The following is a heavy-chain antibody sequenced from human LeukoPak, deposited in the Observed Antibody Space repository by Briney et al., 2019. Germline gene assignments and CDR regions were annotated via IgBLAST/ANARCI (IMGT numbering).Heavy chain of an antibody. CDR3: ARGQLYCSGGSCYSGVGPLNWFAP. J-gene: IGHJ5*02. CDR1: GGSISSYY. D-gene: IGHD2-15*01. V-gene: IGHV4-4*07. Sequence: SETLSLTCTVSGGSISSYYWSWIRQPAGKGLEWIGRIYTSGSTTYNPSLKSRVTISVDTSKNQFSLKLRSVTAADTAVYYCARGQLYCSGGSCYSGVGPLNWFAPWGQGTLVTVSS. CDR2: IYTSGST.